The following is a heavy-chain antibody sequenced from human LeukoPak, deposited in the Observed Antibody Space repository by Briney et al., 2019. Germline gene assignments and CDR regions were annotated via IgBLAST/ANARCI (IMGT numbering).Heavy chain of an antibody. D-gene: IGHD6-19*01. Sequence: GGSLRLSCAASGFTFSSYSMNWVRQAPGKGLEWVSSISSSSRYVYYADSVKGRFTISRDNSKNTLYLQMNSLRAEDTAVYYCARDSSGWYDDAFDIWGQGTMVTVSS. CDR1: GFTFSSYS. J-gene: IGHJ3*02. V-gene: IGHV3-21*01. CDR3: ARDSSGWYDDAFDI. CDR2: ISSSSRYV.